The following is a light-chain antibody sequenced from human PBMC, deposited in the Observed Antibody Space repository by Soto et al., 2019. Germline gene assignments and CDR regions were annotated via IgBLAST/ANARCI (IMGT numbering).Light chain of an antibody. CDR2: HAS. J-gene: IGKJ1*01. CDR3: QQYGKSPAT. CDR1: RSVNSDY. Sequence: EIVLTQSPGTLSLSPGERATLSCRASRSVNSDYVAWYQQKPGQAPRLLIYHASSRASGIPDRFSGGGSGTDFTLTISSLEPEDFAVYYCQQYGKSPATFGQGTKVDIK. V-gene: IGKV3-20*01.